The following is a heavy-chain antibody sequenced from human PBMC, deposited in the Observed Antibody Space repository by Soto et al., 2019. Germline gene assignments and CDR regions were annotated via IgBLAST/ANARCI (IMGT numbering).Heavy chain of an antibody. CDR2: ISYDGSNK. V-gene: IGHV3-30*03. CDR3: AWGPLGTIDY. D-gene: IGHD2-8*01. CDR1: GFTFSSYG. J-gene: IGHJ4*02. Sequence: QVQLVESVGGEVQPGRSLRLSCAASGFTFSSYGMHWVRQAPGKGLEWVAVISYDGSNKYYADSVKGRFTISRDNSKNTLYLQMNSLRAEDTAVYYCAWGPLGTIDYWGQGTLVTVSS.